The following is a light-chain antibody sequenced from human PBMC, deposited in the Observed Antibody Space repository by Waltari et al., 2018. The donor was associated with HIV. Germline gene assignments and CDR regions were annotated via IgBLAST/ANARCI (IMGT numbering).Light chain of an antibody. CDR2: AAS. J-gene: IGKJ4*01. Sequence: DIQMTQSPSSLSASVGDRVTITCQASQDISNYLAWYQQKPGKVPKLLIYAASTLQSGVPSRFSGGGSGTDFTLTISSLQPEDVATYYCQKYNTVPLTFGGGTKVEIK. V-gene: IGKV1-27*01. CDR3: QKYNTVPLT. CDR1: QDISNY.